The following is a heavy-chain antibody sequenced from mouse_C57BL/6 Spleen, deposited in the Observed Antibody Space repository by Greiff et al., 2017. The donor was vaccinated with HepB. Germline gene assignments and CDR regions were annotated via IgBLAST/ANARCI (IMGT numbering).Heavy chain of an antibody. D-gene: IGHD1-1*01. J-gene: IGHJ4*01. V-gene: IGHV1-53*01. CDR2: INPSNGGT. CDR1: GYTFTSYW. CDR3: ARDYGSQPYYYAMDY. Sequence: QVQLQQPGTELVKPGASVKLSCKASGYTFTSYWMHWVKQRSGQGLEWIGNINPSNGGTNYNEKFKSKATLTVDKSSSTAYMQLSSLTSEDSAVYYCARDYGSQPYYYAMDYWGQGTSVTVSS.